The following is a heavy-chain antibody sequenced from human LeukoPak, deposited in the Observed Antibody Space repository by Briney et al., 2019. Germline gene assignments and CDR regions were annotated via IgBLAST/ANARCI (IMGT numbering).Heavy chain of an antibody. D-gene: IGHD6-6*01. CDR3: AKPLSSSSLGSFDY. J-gene: IGHJ4*02. Sequence: GGSLRLSCVASGFTFSTYAMSWVRQAPGKGLEWVSAISGSGGSTYYADSVKGRFTISRDNSKNTLYLQMNSLRAEDTAVYYCAKPLSSSSLGSFDYWGQGTLVTVSS. V-gene: IGHV3-23*01. CDR1: GFTFSTYA. CDR2: ISGSGGST.